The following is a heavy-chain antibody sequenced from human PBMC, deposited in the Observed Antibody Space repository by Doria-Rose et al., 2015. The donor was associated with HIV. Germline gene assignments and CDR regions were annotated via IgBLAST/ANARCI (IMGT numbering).Heavy chain of an antibody. CDR2: IVDTGST. D-gene: IGHD1-26*01. J-gene: IGHJ4*02. V-gene: IGHV4-59*01. Sequence: QVQLQESGPGLVKPSETLSLTCSVSGGSISHYYWSWIRQPPGKGLEYIGDIVDTGSTNYSPSLMSRVSISIDTSKNKFSLRLSSVTAADTAVYYCARVLGGTDDYGGQGTLVTVSS. CDR1: GGSISHYY. CDR3: ARVLGGTDDY.